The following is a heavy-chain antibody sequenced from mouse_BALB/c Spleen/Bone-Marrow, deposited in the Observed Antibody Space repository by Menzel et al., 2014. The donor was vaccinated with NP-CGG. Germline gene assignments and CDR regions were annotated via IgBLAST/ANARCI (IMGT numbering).Heavy chain of an antibody. V-gene: IGHV1-69*02. D-gene: IGHD3-3*01. CDR3: TRRGTGNAMDY. CDR1: GYTFTSYW. CDR2: IYPSDSYT. J-gene: IGHJ4*01. Sequence: VQVVESGAELVRPGASVKLSCKASGYTFTSYWINWVKQRPGQGLEWIGNIYPSDSYTNYNQKFKDKATLTVDKSSSTAYMQLSSPTSEDSAVYYCTRRGTGNAMDYWGQGPSVTVSS.